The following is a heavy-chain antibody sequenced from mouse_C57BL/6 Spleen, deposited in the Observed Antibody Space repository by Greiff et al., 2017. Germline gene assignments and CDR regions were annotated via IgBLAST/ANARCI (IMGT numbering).Heavy chain of an antibody. CDR2: IYPGSGNT. CDR3: ARDESPNWDGYFDY. CDR1: GYTFTDYY. D-gene: IGHD4-1*02. J-gene: IGHJ2*01. Sequence: QVQLKESGAELVRPGASVKLSCKASGYTFTDYYINWVKQRPGQGLEWIARIYPGSGNTYYNEKFKGKATLTAEKSSSTAYMQLSSLTSEDSAVYFCARDESPNWDGYFDYWGQGTTLTVSS. V-gene: IGHV1-76*01.